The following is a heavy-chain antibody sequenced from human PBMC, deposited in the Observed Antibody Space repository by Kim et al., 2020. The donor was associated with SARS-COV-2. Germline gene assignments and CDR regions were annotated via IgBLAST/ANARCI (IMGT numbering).Heavy chain of an antibody. CDR3: D. Sequence: GGSLRLSCAASGFTFSNSGMTWVRQTPGKGLEWVSCFTGDTVTHSADSVTGRFAISTVTSKDMMYLQFIHLQAQDTADTYVD. CDR1: GFTFSNSG. J-gene: IGHJ4*01. CDR2: FTGDTVT. V-gene: IGHV3-23*01.